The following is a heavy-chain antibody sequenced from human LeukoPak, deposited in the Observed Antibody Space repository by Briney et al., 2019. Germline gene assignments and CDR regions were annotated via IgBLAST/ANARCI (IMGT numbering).Heavy chain of an antibody. D-gene: IGHD3-16*01. Sequence: GGSLRLSCAASGFTFSSYSMNWVRQAPGKGLEWVSSISSSSSYIYYADSVKGRFTISRDNSKNTLYLQMSSLRAEDTALYYCAKSGGVRFDPWGQGTLVTVSS. CDR2: ISSSSSYI. V-gene: IGHV3-21*04. CDR3: AKSGGVRFDP. J-gene: IGHJ5*02. CDR1: GFTFSSYS.